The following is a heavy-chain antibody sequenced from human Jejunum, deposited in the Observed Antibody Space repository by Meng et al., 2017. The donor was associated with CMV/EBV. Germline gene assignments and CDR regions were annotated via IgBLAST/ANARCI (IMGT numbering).Heavy chain of an antibody. V-gene: IGHV3-48*03. J-gene: IGHJ6*02. Sequence: SGSTFTTYELYWVRQAPVKGLEWISSISGSGNTIYYADSVRGRFTMSRDNAKKSLFLQMNSLRAEDTAVYYCASPSVSRLYGMDVWGQGTTVTVSS. D-gene: IGHD5/OR15-5a*01. CDR2: ISGSGNTI. CDR3: ASPSVSRLYGMDV. CDR1: GSTFTTYE.